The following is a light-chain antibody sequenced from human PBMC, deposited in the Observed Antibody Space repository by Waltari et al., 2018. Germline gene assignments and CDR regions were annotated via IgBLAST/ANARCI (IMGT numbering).Light chain of an antibody. CDR3: QSYDNNNPVV. CDR1: RCSMSTPY. CDR2: EGN. Sequence: NLMLTQPHSVSQSRGKTVTISCTPSRCSMSTPYVQWYQQPPGGSPTTVIYEGNQRPYGVPERFSGSIDTSSDSASLTISGLRPEDEADYYCQSYDNNNPVVFGGGTKLIVL. V-gene: IGLV6-57*01. J-gene: IGLJ2*01.